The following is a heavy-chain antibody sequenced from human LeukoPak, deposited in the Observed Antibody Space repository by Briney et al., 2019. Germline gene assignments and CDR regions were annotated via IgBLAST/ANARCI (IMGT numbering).Heavy chain of an antibody. D-gene: IGHD3-10*01. CDR2: INHSGST. CDR3: ARSAIDGSGVPDY. J-gene: IGHJ4*02. CDR1: GGSFSGYC. V-gene: IGHV4-34*01. Sequence: PSETLSLTCAVYGGSFSGYCWSWIRQPPGKGLEWIGEINHSGSTNYNPSLKSRVTISVDTSKNQFSLKLSSVTAADTAMYYCARSAIDGSGVPDYWGQGTLVTVSS.